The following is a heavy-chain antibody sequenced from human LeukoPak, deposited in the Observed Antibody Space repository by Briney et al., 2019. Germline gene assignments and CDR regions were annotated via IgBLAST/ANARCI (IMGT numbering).Heavy chain of an antibody. CDR1: GGSISSGSYY. Sequence: SETLSLTCTVSGGSISSGSYYWSWIRQPAGKGLEWIGRIYTSGSTNYNPSLKSRVTISVDTSKNQFSLKLSSVTAADTAVYYCARRLRYFDWPDPLYYYYYMDVWGKGTTVTVSS. V-gene: IGHV4-61*02. CDR2: IYTSGST. CDR3: ARRLRYFDWPDPLYYYYYMDV. D-gene: IGHD3-9*01. J-gene: IGHJ6*03.